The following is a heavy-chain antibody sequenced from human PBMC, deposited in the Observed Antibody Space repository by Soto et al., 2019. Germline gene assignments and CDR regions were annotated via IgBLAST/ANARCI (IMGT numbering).Heavy chain of an antibody. CDR3: AKDDSEYSNYWSSFDY. CDR1: GFTFSHYG. V-gene: IGHV3-30*18. D-gene: IGHD4-4*01. CDR2: ISFDGSII. J-gene: IGHJ4*02. Sequence: QVQLVESGGGVVQPGRSLRLSCAASGFTFSHYGMEWVRQAPGKGLEWVAGISFDGSIIHYADSVEGRFTISRDNYRGTLALQMNSLRPEDTAMYYCAKDDSEYSNYWSSFDYWGQGTLVAVSS.